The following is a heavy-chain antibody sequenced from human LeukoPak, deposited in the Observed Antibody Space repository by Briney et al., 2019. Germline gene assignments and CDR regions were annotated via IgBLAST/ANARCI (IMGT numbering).Heavy chain of an antibody. CDR3: ARDYYDSSNY. V-gene: IGHV3-7*01. Sequence: GGSLRLSCAASGFAFSTYWMDWVRQAPGKGLEWVGNINQDGSVKHYVDSVRGRFTISRDNARNSVYLQMNALRVEDTAVYYCARDYYDSSNYWGQGTLVTVSS. CDR1: GFAFSTYW. CDR2: INQDGSVK. D-gene: IGHD3-22*01. J-gene: IGHJ4*02.